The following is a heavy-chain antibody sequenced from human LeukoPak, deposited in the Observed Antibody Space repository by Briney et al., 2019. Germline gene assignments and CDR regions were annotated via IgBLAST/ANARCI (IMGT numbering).Heavy chain of an antibody. V-gene: IGHV3-21*04. CDR1: GFTFSSYS. CDR3: AKAKDMIVVLHAFDI. D-gene: IGHD2-15*01. CDR2: ISSSSSYI. Sequence: KSGGSLRLSCAASGFTFSSYSMNWVRQAPGKGLEWVSSISSSSSYIYYADSVKGRFTISRDNAKNSLYLQMNSLRAEDTALYYCAKAKDMIVVLHAFDIWGQGTMVTVSS. J-gene: IGHJ3*02.